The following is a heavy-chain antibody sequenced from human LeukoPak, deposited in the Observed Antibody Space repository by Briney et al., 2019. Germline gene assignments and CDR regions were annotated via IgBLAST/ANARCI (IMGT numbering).Heavy chain of an antibody. D-gene: IGHD5-18*01. J-gene: IGHJ4*02. CDR3: ARAPAMVIGY. Sequence: ASVKVSCKASGYTFTGCYMHWVRQAPGHGLEWKGWINPNGGGTSYAQKFQGRGTITRDTSIKPANMEHSSLRAYDTAIYYCARAPAMVIGYCGQGSLVTVSS. CDR1: GYTFTGCY. V-gene: IGHV1-2*02. CDR2: INPNGGGT.